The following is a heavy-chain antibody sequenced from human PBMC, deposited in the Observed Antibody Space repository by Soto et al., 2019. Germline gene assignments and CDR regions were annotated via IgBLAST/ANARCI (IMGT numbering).Heavy chain of an antibody. V-gene: IGHV4-34*01. Sequence: QVQLQQWGAGLLKPSETLSLTCAVYGGSFSGYYWSWIRQPPGKGLEWIGEINHSGSTNYNPSLKSRVTISVDTSKNQFSLKLSSVTAADTAVYYCARAATLLYDYVWGSYRSIPHFDYWGQGTLVTVSS. CDR3: ARAATLLYDYVWGSYRSIPHFDY. J-gene: IGHJ4*02. D-gene: IGHD3-16*02. CDR1: GGSFSGYY. CDR2: INHSGST.